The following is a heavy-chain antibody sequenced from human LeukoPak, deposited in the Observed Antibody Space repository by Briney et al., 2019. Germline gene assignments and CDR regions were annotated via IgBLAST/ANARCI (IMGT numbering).Heavy chain of an antibody. CDR1: GFTFHDYD. J-gene: IGHJ4*02. D-gene: IGHD1-26*01. V-gene: IGHV3-43D*03. Sequence: GGSLRLSCAASGFTFHDYDMHWVRQAPGKGLEWVSLINRNGGLTHYTDSVKGRFTVSRDNSKNSLYLQMNSLRSEDTALYYCARDVTGSYDYWGQGTLVTVSS. CDR3: ARDVTGSYDY. CDR2: INRNGGLT.